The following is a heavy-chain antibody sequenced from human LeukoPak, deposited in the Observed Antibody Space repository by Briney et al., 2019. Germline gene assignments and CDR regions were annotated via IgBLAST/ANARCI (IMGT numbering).Heavy chain of an antibody. CDR1: GFTFRSFD. CDR3: ARGGSQGLGP. CDR2: IDAGGDS. V-gene: IGHV3-13*01. J-gene: IGHJ5*02. Sequence: GGSLRLSCAASGFTFRSFDMHWVRQPTGKGLEWVSGIDAGGDSYYAGSVKGRFTISRENGKNSLYLQMNSLRAGDTAVYYCARGGSQGLGPWGQGTLVTVSS.